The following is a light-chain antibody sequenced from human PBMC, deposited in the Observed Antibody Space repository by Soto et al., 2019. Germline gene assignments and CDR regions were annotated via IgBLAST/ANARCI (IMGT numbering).Light chain of an antibody. CDR3: QQRSNWPLIT. J-gene: IGKJ5*01. CDR1: QTVTSGY. CDR2: GVS. Sequence: EIVLTQSPDTLSLSPGERATLSCRASQTVTSGYLAWYQQKPGQAPRLLMYGVSTGATGIPDRFSGSGSGTEFTLTISSLETEDFAVYYCQQRSNWPLITFGQGTRLEN. V-gene: IGKV3D-20*02.